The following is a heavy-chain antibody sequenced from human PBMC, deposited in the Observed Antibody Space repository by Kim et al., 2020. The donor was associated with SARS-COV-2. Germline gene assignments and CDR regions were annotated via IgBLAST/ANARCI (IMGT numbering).Heavy chain of an antibody. Sequence: SETLSLTCTVSGGSISSYYWSWIRQPPGKGLEWIGYIYYSGSTNYNPSLKSRVTISVDTSKNQFSLKLSSVTAADTAVYYCASSGYYEWHAFDIWGQGTMVTVSS. V-gene: IGHV4-59*01. D-gene: IGHD3-22*01. CDR1: GGSISSYY. CDR3: ASSGYYEWHAFDI. J-gene: IGHJ3*02. CDR2: IYYSGST.